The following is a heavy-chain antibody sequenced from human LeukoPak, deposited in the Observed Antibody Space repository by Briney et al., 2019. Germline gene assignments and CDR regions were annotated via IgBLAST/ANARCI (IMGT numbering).Heavy chain of an antibody. CDR1: GGSISSGGYY. J-gene: IGHJ4*02. Sequence: SETLSLTCTVSGGSISSGGYYWRWIRQHPGKALEWIGYIYYSGSTYYNPSLKTRVTISVDTYKNQFSLKLSSVTAADTAVDDCAISSWGYYGSGSYFRWNYYFDYWGQGTLVTVSS. D-gene: IGHD3-10*01. V-gene: IGHV4-31*03. CDR3: AISSWGYYGSGSYFRWNYYFDY. CDR2: IYYSGST.